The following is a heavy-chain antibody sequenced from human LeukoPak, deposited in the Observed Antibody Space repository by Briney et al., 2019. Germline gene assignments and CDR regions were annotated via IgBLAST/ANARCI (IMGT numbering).Heavy chain of an antibody. V-gene: IGHV1-2*02. CDR3: ARWLIAAAGTRWFDP. CDR2: INPNSGGT. J-gene: IGHJ5*02. D-gene: IGHD6-13*01. CDR1: GYTFTGYY. Sequence: ASVKVSCKASGYTFTGYYMHWVRQAPGQGLEWMGWINPNSGGTNYAQKFQGRVTMTRDTSISTAYMELSRLRSDDTAVYYCARWLIAAAGTRWFDPWGQGTLVTVSS.